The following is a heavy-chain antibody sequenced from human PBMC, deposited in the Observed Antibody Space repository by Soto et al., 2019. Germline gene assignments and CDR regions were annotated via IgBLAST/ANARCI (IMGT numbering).Heavy chain of an antibody. Sequence: KPSETLSLTCTVSGGSISSYFWTWIRQPAGKGLEWIGRIYASESTNYNPSLKSRVTLSVDTSKNQFSLNLISVTAADTAVYYCAREVWVAGLVYYFDLWGQGTLVTVS. J-gene: IGHJ4*02. CDR3: AREVWVAGLVYYFDL. V-gene: IGHV4-4*07. CDR2: IYASEST. D-gene: IGHD6-19*01. CDR1: GGSISSYF.